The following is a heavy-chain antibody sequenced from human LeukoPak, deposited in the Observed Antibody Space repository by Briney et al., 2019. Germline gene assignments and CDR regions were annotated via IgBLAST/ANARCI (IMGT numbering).Heavy chain of an antibody. Sequence: ASVKVSCKASGYTFTSYDINWVRQATGQGLEWMGWMNPNSGNTGYAQKFQGRVTITRNTSISTAYMELSSLRSEDTAVYYCARGVRRSYYDFWSGYPKWFDPWGQGTLVTVSS. CDR1: GYTFTSYD. CDR3: ARGVRRSYYDFWSGYPKWFDP. D-gene: IGHD3-3*01. V-gene: IGHV1-8*03. CDR2: MNPNSGNT. J-gene: IGHJ5*02.